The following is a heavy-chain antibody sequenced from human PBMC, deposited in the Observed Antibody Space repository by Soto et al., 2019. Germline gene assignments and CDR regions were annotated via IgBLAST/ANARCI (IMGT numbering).Heavy chain of an antibody. Sequence: SQTLSLTCAISGDSVSSNSAAWNWIRQSPSRGLEWLGRTYYRSKWYNDYAVSVKSRITINPDTSKNQFALQLNSVTPEDTAVYYCAREVYDSSGYDDAFDIWGQGTMVTV. CDR1: GDSVSSNSAA. CDR3: AREVYDSSGYDDAFDI. D-gene: IGHD3-22*01. J-gene: IGHJ3*02. V-gene: IGHV6-1*01. CDR2: TYYRSKWYN.